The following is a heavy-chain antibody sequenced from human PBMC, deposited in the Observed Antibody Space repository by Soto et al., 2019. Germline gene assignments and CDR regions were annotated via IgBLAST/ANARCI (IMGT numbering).Heavy chain of an antibody. D-gene: IGHD2-15*01. CDR3: AMSRPAVSRRGSWFDP. J-gene: IGHJ5*02. Sequence: ASETLSLTCAVYGGSFSGYYWSWIRQPPGKGLEWIGEINHSGSTNYNPSLKSRVTISVDTSKNQFSLKLSSVTAADTAVYYCAMSRPAVSRRGSWFDPWGQGTLVTVSS. CDR1: GGSFSGYY. CDR2: INHSGST. V-gene: IGHV4-34*01.